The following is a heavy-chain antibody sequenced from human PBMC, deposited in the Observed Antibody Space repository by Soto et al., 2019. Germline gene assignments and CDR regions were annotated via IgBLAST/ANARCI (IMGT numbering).Heavy chain of an antibody. V-gene: IGHV3-66*01. Sequence: EVQLVESGGGLVQPGGSLRLSCAASGFTVSSNYMSWVCQAPGKGLEWVSVIYSGGSTYYADSVKGRFTISRDNSKNTLYLQMNSLRAEDTAVYYCARDLYGDYEGYFDYWGQGTLVTVSS. D-gene: IGHD4-17*01. CDR3: ARDLYGDYEGYFDY. CDR1: GFTVSSNY. J-gene: IGHJ4*02. CDR2: IYSGGST.